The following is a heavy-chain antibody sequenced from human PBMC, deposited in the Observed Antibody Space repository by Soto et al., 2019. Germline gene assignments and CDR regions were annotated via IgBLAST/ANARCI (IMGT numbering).Heavy chain of an antibody. D-gene: IGHD1-20*01. J-gene: IGHJ6*03. V-gene: IGHV1-8*01. CDR2: MNPNSGNT. CDR1: GYTFTSYD. CDR3: ARGEGITGATAYYYYYMDV. Sequence: ASVKVSCKASGYTFTSYDINWVRQATGQGLERMGWMNPNSGNTGYAQKFQGRVTMTRNTSISTAYMELSSLRSEDTAVYYCARGEGITGATAYYYYYMDVWGKGTTVTVSS.